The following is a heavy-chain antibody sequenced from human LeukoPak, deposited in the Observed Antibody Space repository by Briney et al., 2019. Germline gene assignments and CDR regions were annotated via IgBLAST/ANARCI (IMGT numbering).Heavy chain of an antibody. Sequence: ASVKVSCKASGGTFSSYAISWVRQSPGQGLEWMGVFIPILGTANSTQKFQDRVTITADMSTNTAYMELSSLRSEDTAVYFCAGIPVFGVVLHQEPVWGKGTTVTVSS. D-gene: IGHD3-3*01. V-gene: IGHV1-69*10. J-gene: IGHJ6*04. CDR3: AGIPVFGVVLHQEPV. CDR1: GGTFSSYA. CDR2: FIPILGTA.